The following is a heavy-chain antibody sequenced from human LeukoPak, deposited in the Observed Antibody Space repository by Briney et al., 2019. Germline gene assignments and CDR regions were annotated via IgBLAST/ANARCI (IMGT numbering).Heavy chain of an antibody. V-gene: IGHV3-30*04. D-gene: IGHD6-19*01. CDR1: GFTFSSYA. CDR2: ISYDGSNK. Sequence: PGGSLRLSCAASGFTFSSYAMHWVRQAPGKGLEWVAVISYDGSNKYYADSVKGRFTISRDNSKNTLYLQMNSLRAEDTAVYYCASQEEGYSSGWYLFDYWGQGTLVTVSS. J-gene: IGHJ4*02. CDR3: ASQEEGYSSGWYLFDY.